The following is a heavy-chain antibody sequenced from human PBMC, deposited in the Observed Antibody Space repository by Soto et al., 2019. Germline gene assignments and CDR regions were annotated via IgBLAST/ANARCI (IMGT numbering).Heavy chain of an antibody. Sequence: GGSLRLSCAASGFTFSSYGTHWVRQAPGKGLEWVAVISYDGSNKYYADSVKGRFTISRDNSKNTLYLQMNSLRAEDTAVYYCAKGIRYCSGGSCPDYWGQGTLVTVSS. V-gene: IGHV3-30*18. CDR2: ISYDGSNK. D-gene: IGHD2-15*01. CDR1: GFTFSSYG. CDR3: AKGIRYCSGGSCPDY. J-gene: IGHJ4*02.